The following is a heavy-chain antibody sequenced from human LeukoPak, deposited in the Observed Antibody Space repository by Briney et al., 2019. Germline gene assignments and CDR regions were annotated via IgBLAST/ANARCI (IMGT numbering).Heavy chain of an antibody. CDR1: GFTFSSYS. CDR3: ARDRLGYCSGGSCFSDY. D-gene: IGHD2-15*01. J-gene: IGHJ4*02. V-gene: IGHV3-48*01. Sequence: GGSLRLSCAASGFTFSSYSMNWVRQAPGKGLEWVSYISSSTIYYADSVKGRFTISRDNAKNSLYLQMNSLRAEDTAVYYCARDRLGYCSGGSCFSDYWGQGTLVTVSS. CDR2: ISSSTI.